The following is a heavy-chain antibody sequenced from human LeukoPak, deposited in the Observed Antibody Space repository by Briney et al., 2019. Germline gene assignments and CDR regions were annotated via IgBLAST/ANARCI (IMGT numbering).Heavy chain of an antibody. CDR3: AREWSIAAAVNLDY. CDR2: ISAYNGNT. D-gene: IGHD6-13*01. J-gene: IGHJ4*02. CDR1: GGTFSSYA. Sequence: GASVKVSCKASGGTFSSYAISWVRQAPGQGLEWMGWISAYNGNTNYAQKLQGRVTMTTDTSTSTAYMELRSLRSDDTAVYYCAREWSIAAAVNLDYWGQGTLVTVSS. V-gene: IGHV1-18*01.